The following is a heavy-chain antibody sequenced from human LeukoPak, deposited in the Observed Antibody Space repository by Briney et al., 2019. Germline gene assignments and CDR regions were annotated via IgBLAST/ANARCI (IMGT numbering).Heavy chain of an antibody. D-gene: IGHD3-22*01. CDR2: ISPSGDRT. CDR3: AIMHGYYDGSGYWVQ. Sequence: PGGSLRLSRAASGFTFGSYAMSWVRQAPGKGLEWVSFISPSGDRTSNADSVEGRFTISRDNLRNTLYLQMNSLRDEDTAVYYCAIMHGYYDGSGYWVQWGQGTLVTVSS. V-gene: IGHV3-23*01. J-gene: IGHJ4*02. CDR1: GFTFGSYA.